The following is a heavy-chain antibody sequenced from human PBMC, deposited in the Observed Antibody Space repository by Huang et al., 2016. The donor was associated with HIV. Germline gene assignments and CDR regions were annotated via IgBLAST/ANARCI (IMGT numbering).Heavy chain of an antibody. CDR2: IYYSGSP. V-gene: IGHV4-59*01. D-gene: IGHD6-6*01. CDR3: ASASIAARRWFDP. J-gene: IGHJ5*02. CDR1: GGSMSSYY. Sequence: QVQLQESGPGLVKPSETLSLTCTVSGGSMSSYYWSWIRQPPGKGLEWIGYIYYSGSPNDNPSLKSRVTISVDTSKNQFSLRLSSVTAADTAVYYCASASIAARRWFDPWGQGSLVTVSS.